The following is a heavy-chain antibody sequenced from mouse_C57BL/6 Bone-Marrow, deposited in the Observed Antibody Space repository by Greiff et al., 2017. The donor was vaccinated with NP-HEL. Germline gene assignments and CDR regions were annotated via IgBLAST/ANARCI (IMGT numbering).Heavy chain of an antibody. J-gene: IGHJ2*01. Sequence: VQLQESGAELVRPGASVTLSCKASGYTFTDYEMHWVKQTPVHGLEWIGAIDPETGGTAYNQKFKGKAILTADKSSSTAYMELRSLTSEDSAVYYCTRGIYDGYYDYFDYWGQGTTLTVSS. CDR2: IDPETGGT. V-gene: IGHV1-15*01. CDR3: TRGIYDGYYDYFDY. D-gene: IGHD2-3*01. CDR1: GYTFTDYE.